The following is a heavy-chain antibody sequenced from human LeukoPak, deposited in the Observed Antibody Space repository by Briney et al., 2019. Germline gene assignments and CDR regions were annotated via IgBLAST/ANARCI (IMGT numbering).Heavy chain of an antibody. Sequence: GGSLRLSCAASGFTFSTHAMSWVRQAPGKGLEWVSSLSGDGSTTYHADSVKGRFTISRDNSRSTLYLHVNSLSAEDTAVYYCARGTSLGRPGTYYFDYWGQGALVTVSS. CDR2: LSGDGSTT. CDR1: GFTFSTHA. J-gene: IGHJ4*02. D-gene: IGHD1/OR15-1a*01. V-gene: IGHV3-23*01. CDR3: ARGTSLGRPGTYYFDY.